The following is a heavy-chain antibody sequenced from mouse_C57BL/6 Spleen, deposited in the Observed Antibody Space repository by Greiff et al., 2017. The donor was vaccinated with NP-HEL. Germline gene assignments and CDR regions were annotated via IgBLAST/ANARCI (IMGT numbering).Heavy chain of an antibody. CDR3: ARPVPYVDY. CDR2: ISSGSSTI. V-gene: IGHV5-17*01. D-gene: IGHD5-1*01. J-gene: IGHJ2*01. Sequence: EVKLVESGGGLVKPGGSLKLSCAASGFTFSDYGMHWVRQAPEKGLEWVAYISSGSSTIYYADTVKGRFTISRDNAKNTLLLQMTSLRSEDRAMYYCARPVPYVDYWGQGTTLTVSS. CDR1: GFTFSDYG.